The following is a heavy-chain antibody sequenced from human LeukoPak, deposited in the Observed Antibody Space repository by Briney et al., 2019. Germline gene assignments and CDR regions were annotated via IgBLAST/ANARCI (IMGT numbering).Heavy chain of an antibody. J-gene: IGHJ6*02. V-gene: IGHV3-7*01. D-gene: IGHD3-9*01. CDR3: ARDDPPLRPLNFDWLLPYYGMDV. CDR1: GFTFSSYW. Sequence: GGSLRLSCAASGFTFSSYWMSWVRQAPGKGLEWVANIKQDGSEKYYVDSVKGRFTISRDNAKNSLYLQMNSLRAEDTAVYYCARDDPPLRPLNFDWLLPYYGMDVWGQGTTVTVSS. CDR2: IKQDGSEK.